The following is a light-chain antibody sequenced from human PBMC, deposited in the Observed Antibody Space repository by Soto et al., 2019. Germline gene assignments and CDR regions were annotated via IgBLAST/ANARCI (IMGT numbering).Light chain of an antibody. CDR3: QSYDSSLSGYV. Sequence: QSVVTQPPSVSGAPGQRVTISCTGSSSNIGAGYDVHWYQHLPGTAPKLLIYANINRPPGVPDRFSGSKSGTSASLAITGLQAEDEADYYCQSYDSSLSGYVFGSGTKVTVL. V-gene: IGLV1-40*01. CDR1: SSNIGAGYD. J-gene: IGLJ1*01. CDR2: ANI.